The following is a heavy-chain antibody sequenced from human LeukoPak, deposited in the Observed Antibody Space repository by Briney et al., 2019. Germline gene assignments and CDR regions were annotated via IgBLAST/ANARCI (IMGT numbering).Heavy chain of an antibody. D-gene: IGHD3-3*01. CDR2: IKSKTDGGTT. V-gene: IGHV3-15*01. J-gene: IGHJ4*02. CDR1: GFTFSNAW. CDR3: TTEFLEWLPSFDY. Sequence: GGSLRLSCAASGFTFSNAWMSWVRQAPGKGLEWVGRIKSKTDGGTTDYAAPVKGRFTISRDDSKNTLYLQMNSLKTEDTAVYYCTTEFLEWLPSFDYWGQGTLVTVPS.